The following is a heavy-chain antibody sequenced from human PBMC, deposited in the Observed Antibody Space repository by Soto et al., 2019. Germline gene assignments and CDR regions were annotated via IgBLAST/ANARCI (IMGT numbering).Heavy chain of an antibody. D-gene: IGHD4-4*01. CDR1: GGSFSGYY. V-gene: IGHV4-34*01. CDR3: ARGSPPLFYSNYPYRYYYYYYMDV. Sequence: QVQLQQWGAGLLKPSETLSLTCAVYGGSFSGYYWSWIRQPPGKGLEWIGEINHSGSTNYNPSLKSRVTISVDTSKNQFSLKLSSLTAADTAVYYCARGSPPLFYSNYPYRYYYYYYMDVWGKGTTVTVSS. CDR2: INHSGST. J-gene: IGHJ6*03.